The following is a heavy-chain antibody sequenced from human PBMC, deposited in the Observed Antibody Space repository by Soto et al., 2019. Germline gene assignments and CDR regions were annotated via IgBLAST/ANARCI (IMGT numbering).Heavy chain of an antibody. CDR3: ATRVLH. J-gene: IGHJ4*01. V-gene: IGHV4-31*03. Sequence: QVQLQESGPGLVQPSQTLSLTCTVSGGSISSGGYYWSWIRQHPGTGLEWIGHISYSGSTYYNPSRXSXLTTSVDTSRNRSSLIVNAVTAADTAVYYCATRVLHWGQGTLVTVSS. CDR1: GGSISSGGYY. CDR2: ISYSGST.